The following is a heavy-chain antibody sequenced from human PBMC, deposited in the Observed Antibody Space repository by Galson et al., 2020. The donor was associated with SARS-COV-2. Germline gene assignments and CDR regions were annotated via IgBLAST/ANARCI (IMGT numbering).Heavy chain of an antibody. V-gene: IGHV3-21*01. CDR3: ARDWDYYDSSGYPPLDYYYGMDV. CDR2: ISSSSSYI. D-gene: IGHD3-22*01. CDR1: GFTFSSYS. Sequence: GESLKISCAASGFTFSSYSMNWVRQAPGKGLEWVSSISSSSSYIYYADSVKGRFTISRDNAKNSLYLQMNSLRVEDTAVYYCARDWDYYDSSGYPPLDYYYGMDVWGQGTTVTVSS. J-gene: IGHJ6*02.